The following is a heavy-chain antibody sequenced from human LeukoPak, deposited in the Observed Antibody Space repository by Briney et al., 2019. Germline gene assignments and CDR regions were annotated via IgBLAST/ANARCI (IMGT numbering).Heavy chain of an antibody. Sequence: GGSLRLSCAASGFTFSSYAMSWVRQAPGKGLEWVSAISGSGGSTYYADSVKGRFTISRDTSRNTLYLQMNSLRAEDTAVYYCATSPDSTGRAYYWGQGTLVTLSA. CDR3: ATSPDSTGRAYY. CDR1: GFTFSSYA. V-gene: IGHV3-23*01. CDR2: ISGSGGST. D-gene: IGHD2/OR15-2a*01. J-gene: IGHJ4*02.